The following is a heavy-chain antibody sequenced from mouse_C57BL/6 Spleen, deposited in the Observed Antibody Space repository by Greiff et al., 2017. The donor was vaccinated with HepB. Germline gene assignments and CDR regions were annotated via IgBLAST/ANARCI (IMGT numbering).Heavy chain of an antibody. J-gene: IGHJ4*01. Sequence: QVQLQQPGAELVKPGASVKVSCKASGYTFTSYWMHWVKQRPGQGLEWIGRIHPSDSDTNYNQKFKGKATLTVDKSSSTAYMQLSSLTSEDSAVYYSAMEIYYGKGDCAMDYWGQGTSVTVSS. D-gene: IGHD2-1*01. CDR3: AMEIYYGKGDCAMDY. CDR2: IHPSDSDT. CDR1: GYTFTSYW. V-gene: IGHV1-74*01.